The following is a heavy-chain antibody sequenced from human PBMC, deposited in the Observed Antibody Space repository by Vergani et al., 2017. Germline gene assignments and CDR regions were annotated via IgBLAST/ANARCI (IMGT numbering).Heavy chain of an antibody. J-gene: IGHJ4*02. Sequence: EVHLLESGGGLVQSGGSLRLSCAASGFTFSNSAVSWVRQAPGRGLAWVSSISGPGLSTYYADSVKGRFSISRDNSKNTLSLQMNSLTAEDTAVYYCAKDSGKGSSPYFDYWGQGTLVTVSS. CDR1: GFTFSNSA. CDR2: ISGPGLST. V-gene: IGHV3-23*01. D-gene: IGHD6-6*01. CDR3: AKDSGKGSSPYFDY.